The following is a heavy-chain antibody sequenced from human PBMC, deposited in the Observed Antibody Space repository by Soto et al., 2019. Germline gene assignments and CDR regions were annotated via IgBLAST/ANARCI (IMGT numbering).Heavy chain of an antibody. CDR3: AKDSPRAPMDVLRFPEYYYYGMDV. Sequence: GGSLRLSCAASGFTFSSYAMSWVRQAPGKGLEWVSAISGSGGSTYYADSVKGRFTISRDNSKNTLYLQMNSLRAEDTAVYYCAKDSPRAPMDVLRFPEYYYYGMDVWGQGTTVTVSS. J-gene: IGHJ6*02. CDR2: ISGSGGST. D-gene: IGHD3-3*01. CDR1: GFTFSSYA. V-gene: IGHV3-23*01.